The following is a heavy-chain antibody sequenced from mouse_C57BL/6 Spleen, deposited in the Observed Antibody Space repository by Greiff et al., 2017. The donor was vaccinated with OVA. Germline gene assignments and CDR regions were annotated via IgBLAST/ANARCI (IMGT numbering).Heavy chain of an antibody. D-gene: IGHD2-4*01. Sequence: QVQLQQPGAELVMPGASVKLSCKASGYTFTSYWMHWVKQRPGQGLEWIGEIDPSDSYTNYNQKFKGKSTLTVDKSSSTAYMQLSSLTSEDSAVYYCARLGLRRGGVVYWGQGTTLTVSS. CDR1: GYTFTSYW. CDR3: ARLGLRRGGVVY. V-gene: IGHV1-69*01. J-gene: IGHJ2*01. CDR2: IDPSDSYT.